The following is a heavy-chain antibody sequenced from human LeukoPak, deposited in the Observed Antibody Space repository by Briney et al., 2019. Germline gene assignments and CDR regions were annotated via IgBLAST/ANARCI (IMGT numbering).Heavy chain of an antibody. CDR3: ARGLGITMIVVATNWFDP. CDR2: INHSGST. D-gene: IGHD3-22*01. Sequence: TSETLSLTCTVSGGSISSSSYYWGWIRQPPGKGLEWIGEINHSGSTNYNPSLKSRVTISVDTSKNQFSLKLSSVTAADTAVYYCARGLGITMIVVATNWFDPWGQGTLVTVSS. V-gene: IGHV4-39*07. J-gene: IGHJ5*02. CDR1: GGSISSSSYY.